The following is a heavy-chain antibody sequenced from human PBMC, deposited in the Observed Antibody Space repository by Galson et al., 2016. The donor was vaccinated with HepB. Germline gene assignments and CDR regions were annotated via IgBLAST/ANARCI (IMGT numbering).Heavy chain of an antibody. CDR1: GFSLSTTAVG. D-gene: IGHD6-19*01. V-gene: IGHV2-5*01. Sequence: PALVKPTQTLTLTCTFSGFSLSTTAVGVGWIRQPPGKALEWLALIYWNNDNHYSPSLKSRLTITKDTSKNQVILTMTNMDPEDTGIYYCAHTSGWCMDVWGQGTTVTFSS. J-gene: IGHJ6*02. CDR2: IYWNNDN. CDR3: AHTSGWCMDV.